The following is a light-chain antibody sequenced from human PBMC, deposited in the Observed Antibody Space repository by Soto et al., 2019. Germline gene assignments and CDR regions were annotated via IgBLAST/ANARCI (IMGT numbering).Light chain of an antibody. Sequence: DIQMTQSPSTLSASVGDRVTITCRASQRISSWLAWYQQKSGKAPKLLIHDASSLESGVPSRFSGSGSGTEFTLTISSLQPDDFATYYCQYYSSYSPTFGPGTTVDIK. CDR2: DAS. V-gene: IGKV1-5*01. CDR3: QYYSSYSPT. CDR1: QRISSW. J-gene: IGKJ3*01.